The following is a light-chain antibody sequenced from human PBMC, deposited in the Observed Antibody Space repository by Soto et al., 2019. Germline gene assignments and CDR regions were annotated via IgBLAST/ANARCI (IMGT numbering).Light chain of an antibody. V-gene: IGKV1-5*01. CDR2: DAS. CDR3: QQYNDYSGM. Sequence: DIQITQSPSTLSASVGDRVTITCRASQSISRWLAWHQQKPGKAPRLLIYDASNLQRGVPSRFSGSGSGTEFTLTITSXQPEDFATYYCQQYNDYSGMFGQGTKVDIK. J-gene: IGKJ1*01. CDR1: QSISRW.